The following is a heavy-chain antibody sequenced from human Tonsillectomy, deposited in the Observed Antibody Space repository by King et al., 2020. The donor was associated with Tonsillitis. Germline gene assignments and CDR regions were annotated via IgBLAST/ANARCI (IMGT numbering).Heavy chain of an antibody. D-gene: IGHD4-17*01. Sequence: VQLVESGAEVKKPGSSVKVSCKASGGTFSSYAISWVRQAPGQGLEWMGGIIPMFGKANYAQKFQGRVTITADESTSTDYMELSSLRSEHTAVYYCEIGGDYGDYGDYYYYGMDVWGQGTTVTVSS. CDR2: IIPMFGKA. J-gene: IGHJ6*02. V-gene: IGHV1-69*01. CDR1: GGTFSSYA. CDR3: EIGGDYGDYGDYYYYGMDV.